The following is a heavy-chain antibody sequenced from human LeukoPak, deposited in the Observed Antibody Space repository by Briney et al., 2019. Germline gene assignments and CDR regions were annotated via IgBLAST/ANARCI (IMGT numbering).Heavy chain of an antibody. CDR1: GGSITSTNW. D-gene: IGHD2-8*01. J-gene: IGHJ4*02. V-gene: IGHV4-4*02. CDR2: VSLSGLT. CDR3: SRENGAFSPFGY. Sequence: PSGTLSLTCGVSGGSITSTNWWSWVRQPPGQGLEWIGEVSLSGLTNYNPSLSSRVIMALDTSKNHLSLHLTSVTAADMAVYYCSRENGAFSPFGYWGQGYLVTVLS.